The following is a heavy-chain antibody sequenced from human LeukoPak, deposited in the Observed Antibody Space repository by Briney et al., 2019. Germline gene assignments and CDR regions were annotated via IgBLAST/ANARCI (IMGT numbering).Heavy chain of an antibody. D-gene: IGHD1-26*01. J-gene: IGHJ6*02. CDR1: GGSISTSSYS. Sequence: SETLSLTCTVSGGSISTSSYSWSWIRQPPGKGLEWIGYIYYSGSTNYNPSLKSRVTISVDTSKNQFSLKLSSVTAADTAVYYCASGSYHYYYGMDVWGQGTTVTVSS. CDR3: ASGSYHYYYGMDV. V-gene: IGHV4-61*01. CDR2: IYYSGST.